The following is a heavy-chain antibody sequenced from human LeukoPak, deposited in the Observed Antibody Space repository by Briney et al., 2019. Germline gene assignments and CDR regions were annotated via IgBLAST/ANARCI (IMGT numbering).Heavy chain of an antibody. V-gene: IGHV3-23*01. D-gene: IGHD3-10*01. J-gene: IGHJ4*02. CDR1: GFTFSSYA. CDR2: ISGSGGST. CDR3: AKAGLWFGELSFGPMDY. Sequence: PGGSLRLSCAASGFTFSSYAMSWVRQAPGKGLEWVSAISGSGGSTYYADSVKGRFTISRDNSKNTLYLQMNSLRAEDTAVYYCAKAGLWFGELSFGPMDYWGQGTLVTASS.